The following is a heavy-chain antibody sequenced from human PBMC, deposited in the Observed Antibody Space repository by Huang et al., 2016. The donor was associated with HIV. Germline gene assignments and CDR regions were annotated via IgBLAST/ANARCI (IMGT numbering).Heavy chain of an antibody. CDR1: GGTFSSFA. J-gene: IGHJ4*02. CDR2: IIPLFGST. D-gene: IGHD4-17*01. V-gene: IGHV1-69*13. CDR3: ARDHPTSVTTFAPFQY. Sequence: QVQLVQSGAEVKKPGSSVKVSCKASGGTFSSFAISWVRQAPGQGLEGMGGIIPLFGSTNYAQKFQGRGTITADESTSTAFMELSSLRSEDTAVYFCARDHPTSVTTFAPFQYWGQGTLVSVSS.